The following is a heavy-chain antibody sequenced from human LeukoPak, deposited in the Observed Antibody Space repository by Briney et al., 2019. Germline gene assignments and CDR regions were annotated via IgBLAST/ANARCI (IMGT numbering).Heavy chain of an antibody. J-gene: IGHJ4*02. D-gene: IGHD2-21*02. V-gene: IGHV1-2*02. CDR1: GYTFNDYY. CDR3: ARDQTDCGGDCYKSFFDY. CDR2: INPHSGGT. Sequence: ASVKVSCKASGYTFNDYYIHWVRQAPGQGLEWMGWINPHSGGTKSAQRFQGRVTMTRDTSISTAYMEVSRLKSDDTAVYYCARDQTDCGGDCYKSFFDYWGQGTLVTVSS.